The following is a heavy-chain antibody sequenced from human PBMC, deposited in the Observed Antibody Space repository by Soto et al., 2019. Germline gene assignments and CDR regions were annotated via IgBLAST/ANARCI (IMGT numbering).Heavy chain of an antibody. CDR1: GYTFTTYD. V-gene: IGHV1-18*01. Sequence: QVQLLQSGGEVKKPGASVKVSCKASGYTFTTYDLSWVRQAPGQGLEWMGWISAYNGNTNYAQNLQGRVTMTTDTSTSTAYMELRSLRSDDTAVYYCASVIGYNYHMDVWGQGTTVTVSS. CDR2: ISAYNGNT. J-gene: IGHJ6*02. D-gene: IGHD3-22*01. CDR3: ASVIGYNYHMDV.